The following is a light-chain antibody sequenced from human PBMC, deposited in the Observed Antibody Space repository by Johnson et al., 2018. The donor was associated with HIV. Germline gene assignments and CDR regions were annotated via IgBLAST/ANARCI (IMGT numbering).Light chain of an antibody. CDR3: GTWDSSLRAGRV. CDR2: ENN. V-gene: IGLV1-51*02. Sequence: QSALTQPPSVSAAPGQKVTISCSGSSSNIGNNYVSWYQQLPGTAPKLLIYENNKRPSGIPDRFSGSKSGTSATLGITGLPTGDEADYYCGTWDSSLRAGRVFGTGTKVTVL. CDR1: SSNIGNNY. J-gene: IGLJ1*01.